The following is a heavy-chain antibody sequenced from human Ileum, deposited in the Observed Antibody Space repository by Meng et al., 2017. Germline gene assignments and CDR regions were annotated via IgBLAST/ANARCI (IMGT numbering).Heavy chain of an antibody. CDR3: ARRAHYGDPPR. CDR1: SGSFTNNNYY. CDR2: IYYGGRT. D-gene: IGHD4-17*01. J-gene: IGHJ4*02. V-gene: IGHV4-39*01. Sequence: QLRLQESGSGLVKPSETLSLTCSVSSGSFTNNNYYWVWIRRPPGKGLEWIGSIYYGGRTYYNPSLKSRVTISVDTSTNQFSLKLISVTAADTAVYYCARRAHYGDPPRWGQGTLVTVSS.